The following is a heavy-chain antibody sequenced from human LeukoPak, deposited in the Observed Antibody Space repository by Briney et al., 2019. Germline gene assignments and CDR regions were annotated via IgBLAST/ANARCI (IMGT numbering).Heavy chain of an antibody. CDR1: GFTFSSYG. CDR2: ISGSGGST. D-gene: IGHD4-11*01. CDR3: AKKSTTVMTYYFDY. J-gene: IGHJ4*02. Sequence: PGGSLRLACAASGFTFSSYGMSWVRQAPGKGLEWVSGISGSGGSTYYADSVKGRFTISRDNSKNTLYLQMNSLRAEDTAVYYCAKKSTTVMTYYFDYWGQGTLVTVSS. V-gene: IGHV3-23*01.